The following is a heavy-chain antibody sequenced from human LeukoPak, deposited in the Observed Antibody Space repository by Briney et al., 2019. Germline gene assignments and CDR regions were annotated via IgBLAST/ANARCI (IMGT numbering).Heavy chain of an antibody. CDR3: ARGLITGAAGTYYYYGMDV. CDR2: ISNSGGSI. D-gene: IGHD6-13*01. V-gene: IGHV3-64*01. Sequence: PGGSLTLSCVASGFIFSRYDMHWVRQAPGKGLEYVSDISNSGGSIYYANSVKGRFTISRDNSKNTLYLQMGSLRGEDMAVYYCARGLITGAAGTYYYYGMDVWGQGTTVTVSS. CDR1: GFIFSRYD. J-gene: IGHJ6*02.